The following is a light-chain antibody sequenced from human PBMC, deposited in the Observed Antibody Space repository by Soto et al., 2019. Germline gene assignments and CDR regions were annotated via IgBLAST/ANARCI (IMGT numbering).Light chain of an antibody. V-gene: IGKV3-20*01. J-gene: IGKJ1*01. CDR3: QQYGRSWWT. Sequence: EIVLTQSPGTLSLSPGERATLSCRASQSVSSSYLAWYQQKPGQAPRLLIYGASSRATGIPDRFSGSGSGTDSTLTISRLEPEDFAVYYCQQYGRSWWTFGQGTKVDIK. CDR2: GAS. CDR1: QSVSSSY.